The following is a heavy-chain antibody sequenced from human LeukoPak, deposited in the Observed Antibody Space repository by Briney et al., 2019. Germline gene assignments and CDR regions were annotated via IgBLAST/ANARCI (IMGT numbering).Heavy chain of an antibody. CDR3: AKDGYYYDSSGSGGIDY. CDR2: ISGSGGST. Sequence: GGSLRLSCAASGFTFSSYAMSWVRQAPGKGLEWVSAISGSGGSTYYADSVKGRFTISRDNSKNTLYLQTNSLRAEDTAVYYCAKDGYYYDSSGSGGIDYWGQGTLVTVSS. V-gene: IGHV3-23*01. J-gene: IGHJ4*02. D-gene: IGHD3-22*01. CDR1: GFTFSSYA.